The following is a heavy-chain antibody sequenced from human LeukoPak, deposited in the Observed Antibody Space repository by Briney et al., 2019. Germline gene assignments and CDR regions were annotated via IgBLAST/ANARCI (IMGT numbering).Heavy chain of an antibody. CDR2: IYYSGST. V-gene: IGHV4-59*01. Sequence: PSETLSLTCTVSGGSISSYYWSWIRQPPGRGLEWIGYIYYSGSTNYNPSLKTRVTISVDTSKNQSSLTLSSVTAADTAVYYCARESLYYYMDVWGKGTTVTVSS. CDR3: ARESLYYYMDV. J-gene: IGHJ6*03. CDR1: GGSISSYY.